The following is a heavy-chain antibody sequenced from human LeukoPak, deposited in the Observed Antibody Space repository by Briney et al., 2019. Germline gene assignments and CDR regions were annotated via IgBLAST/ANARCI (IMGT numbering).Heavy chain of an antibody. J-gene: IGHJ5*02. CDR1: GYTFTGYY. Sequence: ASVKVSCKASGYTFTGYYMHWVRQAPGQGLEWMGWINPNSGGTNYAQKFQGRVTMTRDTSISTAYMELSRLRSDDTAVYYCARDGLGAVAGRNNWFDPWGQGTLVTVSS. CDR3: ARDGLGAVAGRNNWFDP. CDR2: INPNSGGT. D-gene: IGHD6-19*01. V-gene: IGHV1-2*02.